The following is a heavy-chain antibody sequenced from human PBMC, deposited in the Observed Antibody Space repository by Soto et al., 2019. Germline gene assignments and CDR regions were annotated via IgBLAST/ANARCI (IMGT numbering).Heavy chain of an antibody. CDR1: GFTFSSYG. Sequence: QVQLVESGGGVVQPGRSLRLSCAASGFTFSSYGMHWVRQAPGKGLEWVAVISYDGSNKYYADSVKGRFTISRDNSKNTLYLRMNSLRAEDTAVYYCAKTGYGSGSRYYFDYWGQGTLVTVSS. CDR2: ISYDGSNK. J-gene: IGHJ4*02. D-gene: IGHD3-10*01. CDR3: AKTGYGSGSRYYFDY. V-gene: IGHV3-30*18.